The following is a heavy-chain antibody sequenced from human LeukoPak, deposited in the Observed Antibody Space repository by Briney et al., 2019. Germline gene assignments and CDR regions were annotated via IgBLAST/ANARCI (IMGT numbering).Heavy chain of an antibody. CDR2: ISGSGGST. Sequence: GGSLRLSCAASGFTFSSYGMSWVRQAPGKGLEWVSAISGSGGSTYYADSVKGRFTISRDNSKNTLYLQMNSLRAEDTAVYYCARVVVFGVVPYYYYYMDVWGKGTTVTVSS. CDR1: GFTFSSYG. V-gene: IGHV3-23*01. J-gene: IGHJ6*03. D-gene: IGHD3-3*01. CDR3: ARVVVFGVVPYYYYYMDV.